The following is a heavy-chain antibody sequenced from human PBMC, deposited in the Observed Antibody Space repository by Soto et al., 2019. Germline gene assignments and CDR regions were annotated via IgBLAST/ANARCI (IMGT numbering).Heavy chain of an antibody. Sequence: QVKLVQSGAEVKKPGASVKVSCKVSGYTLTELSMHWVRQAPGKGLEWMGGFDPEDGETIYAQKFQGRVTITADESTSTAYMELSSLRSEDTAVYYCARTEVWGQGTLVTVSS. CDR1: GYTLTELS. CDR2: FDPEDGET. V-gene: IGHV1-24*01. J-gene: IGHJ4*02. CDR3: ARTEV.